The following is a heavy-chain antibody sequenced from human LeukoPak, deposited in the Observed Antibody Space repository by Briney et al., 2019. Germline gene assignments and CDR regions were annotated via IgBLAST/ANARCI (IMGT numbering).Heavy chain of an antibody. D-gene: IGHD2-2*01. CDR1: GFTFSSYA. V-gene: IGHV3-23*01. J-gene: IGHJ6*04. CDR3: ARDSDVVPAAMKIYYYYYGMDV. CDR2: ISGSGGST. Sequence: GGSLRLSCAASGFTFSSYAMSWVRQAPGKGLEWVSAISGSGGSTYYADSVKGRFTISRDNSKNTLYLQMNSLRAEDTAVYYCARDSDVVPAAMKIYYYYYGMDVWGKGTTVTVSS.